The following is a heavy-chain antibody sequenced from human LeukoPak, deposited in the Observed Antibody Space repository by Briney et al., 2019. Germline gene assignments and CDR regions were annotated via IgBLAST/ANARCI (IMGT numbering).Heavy chain of an antibody. CDR3: ARVRGLLWCGELFQ. CDR1: GYTFTSYA. Sequence: ASVKVSCKASGYTFTSYAMHWVRQAPGQRLEWMGWINAGNGNTKYSQKFQGRVTITRDTSASTAYMELSSLRSEDTAVYYCARVRGLLWCGELFQWGQGTLVTVSS. V-gene: IGHV1-3*01. CDR2: INAGNGNT. D-gene: IGHD3-10*01. J-gene: IGHJ4*02.